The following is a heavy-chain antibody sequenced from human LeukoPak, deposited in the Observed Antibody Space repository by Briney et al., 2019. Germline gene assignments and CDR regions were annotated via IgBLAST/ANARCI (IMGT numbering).Heavy chain of an antibody. D-gene: IGHD6-13*01. V-gene: IGHV1-2*06. CDR1: GYTFTGYY. CDR3: ARDRRAAAAGTPLYFQH. J-gene: IGHJ1*01. Sequence: ASVTVSCKASGYTFTGYYMHWVRQAPGQGLEWMGRINPNSGGTNYAQKFQGRVTMTRDTSISTAYMELSRLRSDDTAVYYCARDRRAAAAGTPLYFQHWGQGTLVTVSS. CDR2: INPNSGGT.